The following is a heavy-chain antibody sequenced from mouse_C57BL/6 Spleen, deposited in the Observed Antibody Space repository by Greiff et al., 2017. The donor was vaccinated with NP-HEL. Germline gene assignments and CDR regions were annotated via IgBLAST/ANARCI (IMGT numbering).Heavy chain of an antibody. J-gene: IGHJ4*01. CDR2: IDPETGGT. V-gene: IGHV1-15*01. CDR3: TRAKSYYYGSEGNAMDY. D-gene: IGHD1-1*01. Sequence: QVQLQQSGAELVRPGASVTLSCKASGYTFTDYEMHWVKQTSVHGLEWIGAIDPETGGTAYNQKFKGKAILTADKSSSTAYMELRSLTSEDSAVYYCTRAKSYYYGSEGNAMDYWGQGTSVTVSS. CDR1: GYTFTDYE.